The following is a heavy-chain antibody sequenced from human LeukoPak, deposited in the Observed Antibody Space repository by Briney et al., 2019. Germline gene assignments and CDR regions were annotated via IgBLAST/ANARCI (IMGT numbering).Heavy chain of an antibody. Sequence: GGSLRLSCAASGFTFSSYEMNWVRQAPGKGLEWVSYISSSGSTIYYADSVKGRFTISRDNSKNTLYLQMNSLRAEDTAVYYCAKDIAYDSSGYYLFDYWGQGTLVTVSS. CDR3: AKDIAYDSSGYYLFDY. J-gene: IGHJ4*02. CDR1: GFTFSSYE. D-gene: IGHD3-22*01. V-gene: IGHV3-48*03. CDR2: ISSSGSTI.